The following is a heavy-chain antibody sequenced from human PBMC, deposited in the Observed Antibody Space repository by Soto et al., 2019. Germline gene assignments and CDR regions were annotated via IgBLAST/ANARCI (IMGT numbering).Heavy chain of an antibody. CDR2: ISGSGGST. CDR1: GFTFSSYA. J-gene: IGHJ4*02. D-gene: IGHD2-15*01. V-gene: IGHV3-23*01. CDR3: AKDRGLGYCSGGSCYSPYY. Sequence: GGSLRLSCAASGFTFSSYAMSWVRQAPGKGLEWVSAISGSGGSTYFADSVKGRFTISRDNSKNTLYLQMNSLRAEDTAVYYCAKDRGLGYCSGGSCYSPYYWGQGTLVTVSS.